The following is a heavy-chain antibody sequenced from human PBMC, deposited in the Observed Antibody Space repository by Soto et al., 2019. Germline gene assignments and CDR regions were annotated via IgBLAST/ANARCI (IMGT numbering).Heavy chain of an antibody. CDR1: GFTFSSYE. CDR3: ARDPIVVVPAALSRWYYYYSMDV. V-gene: IGHV3-48*03. CDR2: ISSSGSTI. D-gene: IGHD2-2*01. Sequence: EVQLVESGGGLVQPGGSLRLYCAASGFTFSSYEMNWVRQAPGKGLEWVSYISSSGSTIYYADSVKGRFTISRDNAKNSLYLQMNSLRAEDTAVYYCARDPIVVVPAALSRWYYYYSMDVWGQGTTVTVSS. J-gene: IGHJ6*02.